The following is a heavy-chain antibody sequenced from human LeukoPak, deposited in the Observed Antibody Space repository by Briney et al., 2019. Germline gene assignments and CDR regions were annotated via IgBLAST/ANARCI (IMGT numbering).Heavy chain of an antibody. J-gene: IGHJ5*02. Sequence: PSETLSLTCTVSGGSISSGGYYWSWIRQHPGKGLEWIGYIYYSGSTYYNPSLKSRVTISVDTSKNQFSLKLSSVTAADTAVYYCARDQGRGIRGDPPLNWFDPWGQGTLVTDSS. CDR1: GGSISSGGYY. D-gene: IGHD4-17*01. CDR2: IYYSGST. CDR3: ARDQGRGIRGDPPLNWFDP. V-gene: IGHV4-30-4*08.